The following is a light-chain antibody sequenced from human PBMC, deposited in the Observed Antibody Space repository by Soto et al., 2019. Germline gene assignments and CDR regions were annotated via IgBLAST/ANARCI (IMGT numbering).Light chain of an antibody. CDR2: HAS. V-gene: IGKV1-5*01. CDR3: QQYNSYPWT. CDR1: QFISSW. J-gene: IGKJ1*01. Sequence: DIQMTQSPSTLSASVGDRVTITCRASQFISSWLAWYQQKPGKVPKLLIFHASNLASGVPSRFSGSGSGTEFTLTISSLQPDDFATYCCQQYNSYPWTFGQGTKVEI.